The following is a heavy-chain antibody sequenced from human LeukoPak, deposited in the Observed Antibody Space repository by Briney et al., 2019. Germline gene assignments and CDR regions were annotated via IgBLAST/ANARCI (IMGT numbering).Heavy chain of an antibody. CDR1: GGSISSYY. V-gene: IGHV4-59*08. Sequence: SETLSFTCTVSGGSISSYYWSWIRQPPGKGLEWIGYIYYSGSTNYNPSLKSRVTISVDTSKNQFSLKLSSVTAADTAVYYCARHTTDFWSGPLPHPNFDYWGQGTLVTVSS. J-gene: IGHJ4*02. CDR2: IYYSGST. CDR3: ARHTTDFWSGPLPHPNFDY. D-gene: IGHD3-3*01.